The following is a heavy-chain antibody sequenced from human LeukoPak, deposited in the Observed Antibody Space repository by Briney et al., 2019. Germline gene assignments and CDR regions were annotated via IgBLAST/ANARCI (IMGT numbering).Heavy chain of an antibody. CDR3: ASIKYCGGDCYLGARSDY. CDR1: GYTFTSYG. V-gene: IGHV1-18*01. D-gene: IGHD2-21*02. J-gene: IGHJ4*02. CDR2: ISAYNGNT. Sequence: GASVKVSCKASGYTFTSYGISWVRQAPGQGLEWMGWISAYNGNTNYAQKLQGRVTMTTDTSTSTAYMELSSLRSEDTAVYYCASIKYCGGDCYLGARSDYWGQGTLVTVSS.